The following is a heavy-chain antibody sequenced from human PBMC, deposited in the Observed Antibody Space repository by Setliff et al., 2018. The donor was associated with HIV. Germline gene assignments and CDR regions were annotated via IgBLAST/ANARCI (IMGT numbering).Heavy chain of an antibody. Sequence: LRLSCAVSGFNVNNKYMTWVRQAPGKGLEWVSSISGSGRKTYYGDSVKGRFTISRDNSWDTVDLQMNTLRAEDTAVYYCAKVPLFVVVPAALGGMDVWGQGTTVTVSS. D-gene: IGHD2-2*01. CDR1: GFNVNNKY. V-gene: IGHV3-23*01. J-gene: IGHJ6*02. CDR3: AKVPLFVVVPAALGGMDV. CDR2: ISGSGRKT.